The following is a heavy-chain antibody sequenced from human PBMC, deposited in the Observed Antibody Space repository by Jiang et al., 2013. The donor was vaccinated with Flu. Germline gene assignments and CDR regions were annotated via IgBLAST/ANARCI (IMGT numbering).Heavy chain of an antibody. CDR3: AKLGGTETAKDY. CDR1: GASITGHY. V-gene: IGHV4-59*08. D-gene: IGHD1-26*01. Sequence: GLLKPSETLSLACSVSGASITGHYWTWLRQSPGKGLEWIGYIYYSGGTNYNPSLKSRVTISLDTSKNQFSLKLTSVTAADTAVYYCAKLGGTETAKDYWGQGTLVTVSS. J-gene: IGHJ4*02. CDR2: IYYSGGT.